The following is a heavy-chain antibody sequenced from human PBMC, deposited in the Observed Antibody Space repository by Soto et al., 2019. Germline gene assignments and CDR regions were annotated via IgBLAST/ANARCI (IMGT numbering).Heavy chain of an antibody. Sequence: PGESLKISCKGSGYSFTSYWIGWVRQMPGKGLEWMGIIYPGDSDTRYSPSFQGQVTISADKSISTAYLQWSSLKASDTAMYYCARSLYYYDSSGPRGDYFDYWGQGTLVTVS. CDR2: IYPGDSDT. V-gene: IGHV5-51*01. CDR3: ARSLYYYDSSGPRGDYFDY. CDR1: GYSFTSYW. J-gene: IGHJ4*02. D-gene: IGHD3-22*01.